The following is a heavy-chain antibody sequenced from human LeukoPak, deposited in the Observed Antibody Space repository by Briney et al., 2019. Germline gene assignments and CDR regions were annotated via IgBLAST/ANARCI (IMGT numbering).Heavy chain of an antibody. CDR1: GYTFTSYA. Sequence: ASVKVSCKASGYTFTSYAMQWARQAPGQRLEWMGWINAGNGNTKYSQKFQGRVTITRDTSASTAYMELSSLRSEDTAVYYCARDPHPVRYYDSSGYFDYWGQGTLVTVSS. V-gene: IGHV1-3*01. CDR3: ARDPHPVRYYDSSGYFDY. J-gene: IGHJ4*02. CDR2: INAGNGNT. D-gene: IGHD3-22*01.